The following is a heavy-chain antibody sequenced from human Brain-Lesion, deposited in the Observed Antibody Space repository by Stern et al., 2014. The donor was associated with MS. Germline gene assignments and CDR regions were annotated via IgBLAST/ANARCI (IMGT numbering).Heavy chain of an antibody. V-gene: IGHV3-30*18. CDR2: VSYDGSNK. J-gene: IGHJ5*02. CDR3: AKDRQYLTYFFDH. CDR1: GFTFGSWA. D-gene: IGHD2/OR15-2a*01. Sequence: VQLVQSGGGVVQPGRPLRLSWVASGFTFGSWAMHWVRQAPGKGLEWVAGVSYDGSNKYYADSVKGRFTISRDNSQNTLYMQMSSLRPEDTAVYYCAKDRQYLTYFFDHWGQGSLVTVSS.